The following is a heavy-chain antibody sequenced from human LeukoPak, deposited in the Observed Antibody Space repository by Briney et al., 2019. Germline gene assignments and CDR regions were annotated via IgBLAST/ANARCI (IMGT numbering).Heavy chain of an antibody. J-gene: IGHJ4*02. Sequence: EGSLRLSCAASGFTFRSYTMNWVRQAPGKGLEWISSISSSSNDIYYADSVKGRFTISRDNAKNSLYLQMNSLRAEDTAVYFCARLDDYGGNGLDYWGQGTQVTVSS. CDR2: ISSSSNDI. CDR3: ARLDDYGGNGLDY. V-gene: IGHV3-21*01. D-gene: IGHD4-23*01. CDR1: GFTFRSYT.